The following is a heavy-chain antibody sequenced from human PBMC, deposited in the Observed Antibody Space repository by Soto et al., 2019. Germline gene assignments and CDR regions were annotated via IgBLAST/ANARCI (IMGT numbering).Heavy chain of an antibody. CDR3: AGEQGIAGAGFAP. Sequence: QVQLVESGGGLVKPGGSLRLSCAASGFTFSDYYMSWIRQAPGKGLEWVSYISSSSSYTNYADSVKGRFTISRDNAKNYLYLKMNSLRAEDPAGYYWAGEQGIAGAGFAPGGKETRVTVPP. V-gene: IGHV3-11*06. D-gene: IGHD6-19*01. J-gene: IGHJ5*02. CDR1: GFTFSDYY. CDR2: ISSSSSYT.